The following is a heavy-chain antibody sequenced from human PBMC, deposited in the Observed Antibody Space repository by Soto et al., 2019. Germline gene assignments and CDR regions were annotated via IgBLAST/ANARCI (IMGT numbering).Heavy chain of an antibody. CDR2: IIPIFDTP. CDR1: GGTISSSA. J-gene: IGHJ6*02. D-gene: IGHD2-21*02. CDR3: TRDPTFVVTTPYYYGMDV. V-gene: IGHV1-69*13. Sequence: SVKVSCKASGGTISSSAINWVRQAPGQGLEWMGGIIPIFDTPNYAQKFQGRVTITADESTSTAYMELSSLRSEDTAVYYCTRDPTFVVTTPYYYGMDVWGQGTTVTVSS.